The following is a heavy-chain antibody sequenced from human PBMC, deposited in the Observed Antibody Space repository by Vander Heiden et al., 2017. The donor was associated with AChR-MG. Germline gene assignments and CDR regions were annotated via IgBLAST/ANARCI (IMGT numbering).Heavy chain of an antibody. CDR1: GGSVGSSSYY. J-gene: IGHJ4*02. D-gene: IGHD4-17*01. CDR2: IYYSGFT. Sequence: QLQLQGSGPGVVKPSETLSLTCTVSGGSVGSSSYYWGWIRQSPGKGLEWFGSIYYSGFTYYNPSLKSRVTISVDTSKNQFSLKLNSVTAADTAVYYCVRHVDYGACFDYWGQGIQVTVSS. CDR3: VRHVDYGACFDY. V-gene: IGHV4-39*01.